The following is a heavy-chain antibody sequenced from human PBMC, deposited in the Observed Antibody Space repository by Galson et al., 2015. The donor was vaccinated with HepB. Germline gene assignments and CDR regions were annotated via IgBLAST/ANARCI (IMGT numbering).Heavy chain of an antibody. D-gene: IGHD3-16*02. Sequence: SLRLSCAASGFPLSDSAVHWVRQSPAKGLEWIGHIRSKIKNYATGSAASVVGRFSVLRDDSKNTAYLQMDSLRIEDTAIYYCIRHVECYRPYWGRGTLVTVSS. CDR3: IRHVECYRPY. V-gene: IGHV3-73*01. CDR1: GFPLSDSA. CDR2: IRSKIKNYAT. J-gene: IGHJ4*02.